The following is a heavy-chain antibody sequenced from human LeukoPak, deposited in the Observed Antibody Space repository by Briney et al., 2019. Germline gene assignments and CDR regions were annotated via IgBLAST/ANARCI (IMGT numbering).Heavy chain of an antibody. V-gene: IGHV3-48*03. Sequence: PGGSLRLSCAASGFTFSSYEMDWVRQAPGKGLEWVSYISNSGSTIYHADSVKGRFTISRYNAKNSLYLQMNSLRAEDTAVYYCTRGEAYDSSGYYHSYRGQGTLVTVSS. D-gene: IGHD3-22*01. CDR1: GFTFSSYE. J-gene: IGHJ4*02. CDR3: TRGEAYDSSGYYHSY. CDR2: ISNSGSTI.